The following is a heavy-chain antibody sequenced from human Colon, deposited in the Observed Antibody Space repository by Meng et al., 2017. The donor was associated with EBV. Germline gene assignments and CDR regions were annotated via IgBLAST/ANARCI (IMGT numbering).Heavy chain of an antibody. CDR1: GASISSNNW. J-gene: IGHJ4*02. V-gene: IGHV4-4*02. CDR2: IYHGGNT. CDR3: ARGNAYNAPSFDY. D-gene: IGHD5-24*01. Sequence: AELQEPGPGLVEPSGTLSLTCAVSGASISSNNWWSWVRQPPGKGLEWIGEIYHGGNTNYNPSLKSRVTISVDRSNDQFSLSLSSVTAADTAVYYCARGNAYNAPSFDYWGQGTLVTASS.